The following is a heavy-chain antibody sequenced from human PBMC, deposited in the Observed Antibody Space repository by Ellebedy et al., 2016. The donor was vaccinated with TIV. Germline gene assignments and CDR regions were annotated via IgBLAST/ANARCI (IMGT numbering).Heavy chain of an antibody. Sequence: ASVKVSXKASGYTFTSYGISWVRQAPGQGLEWMGWISAYNGNTNYAQKLQGRVTMTTDTSTSTAYMELRSLRSDDTAVYYYARSYYDILTGYYSQWGPDAFDIWGQGTMVTVSS. D-gene: IGHD3-9*01. CDR2: ISAYNGNT. J-gene: IGHJ3*02. V-gene: IGHV1-18*01. CDR3: ARSYYDILTGYYSQWGPDAFDI. CDR1: GYTFTSYG.